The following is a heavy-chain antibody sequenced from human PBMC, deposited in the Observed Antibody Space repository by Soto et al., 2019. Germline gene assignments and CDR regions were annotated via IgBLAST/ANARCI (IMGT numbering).Heavy chain of an antibody. CDR2: VSGNDGST. V-gene: IGHV1-18*01. CDR3: ARDFGDYRLHY. J-gene: IGHJ4*02. CDR1: GYIFSHFG. D-gene: IGHD4-17*01. Sequence: VQLVQSGGEVKKPGASVKVSCQTSGYIFSHFGVSWVRQAPGQGLEWLGWVSGNDGSTRYAPNIQGRVTMTTDSATSTAYMELRGLTSDDTATYYCARDFGDYRLHYWGQGTLVSVSS.